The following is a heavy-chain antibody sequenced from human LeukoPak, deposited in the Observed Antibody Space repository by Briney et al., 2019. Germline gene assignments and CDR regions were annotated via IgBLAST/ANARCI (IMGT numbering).Heavy chain of an antibody. J-gene: IGHJ4*02. CDR1: GFTFSSYA. V-gene: IGHV3-23*01. CDR2: IRGSGGST. D-gene: IGHD3-10*01. CDR3: AKDGGGSGSYYRPIHY. Sequence: HSGGSLRLSCAASGFTFSSYAMSWVRQAPGKGLEWVSAIRGSGGSTYYADSVKGRFTISRDNSKNTLYLQMNSLRAEDTAVYYCAKDGGGSGSYYRPIHYWGQGTLVTVSS.